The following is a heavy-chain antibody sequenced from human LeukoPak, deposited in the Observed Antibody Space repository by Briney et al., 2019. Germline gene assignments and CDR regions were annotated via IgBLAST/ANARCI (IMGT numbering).Heavy chain of an antibody. D-gene: IGHD3-10*02. Sequence: GGSLRLSCAASGFTFSSYAMSWVRQAPGKWLEWVSAISGSGGSTYYADSVKGRFTISIDNSKNTMYLQMNSLRAEDTAVYYCAKCSGSYYNGDGMDVWGQGTTVTVSS. J-gene: IGHJ6*02. CDR1: GFTFSSYA. CDR3: AKCSGSYYNGDGMDV. V-gene: IGHV3-23*01. CDR2: ISGSGGST.